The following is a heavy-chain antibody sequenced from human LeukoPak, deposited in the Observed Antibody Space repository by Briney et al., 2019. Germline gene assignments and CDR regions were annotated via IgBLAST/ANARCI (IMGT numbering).Heavy chain of an antibody. D-gene: IGHD6-19*01. Sequence: GGSLRLSCAASGFTFSSYSMNWDRQAPGKGLEWVSYISSSSSTIYYADSVKGRFTISRDNAKNSLYLQMNSLRDEDTAVYYCAREDPYSSGWSFDYWGQGTLVTVSS. J-gene: IGHJ4*02. V-gene: IGHV3-48*02. CDR2: ISSSSSTI. CDR3: AREDPYSSGWSFDY. CDR1: GFTFSSYS.